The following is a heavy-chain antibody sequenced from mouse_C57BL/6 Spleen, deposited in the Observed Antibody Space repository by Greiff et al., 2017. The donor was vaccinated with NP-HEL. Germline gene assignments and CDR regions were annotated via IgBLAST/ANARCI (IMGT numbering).Heavy chain of an antibody. V-gene: IGHV5-9-1*02. CDR3: TRGGYDYPHYAMDY. Sequence: EVQGVESGEGLVKPGGSLKLSCAASGFTFSSYAMSWVRQTPEKRLEWVAYISSGGDYIYYADTVKGRFTISRDNARNTLYLQMSSLKSEDTAMYYCTRGGYDYPHYAMDYWGQGTSVTVSS. D-gene: IGHD2-4*01. J-gene: IGHJ4*01. CDR2: ISSGGDYI. CDR1: GFTFSSYA.